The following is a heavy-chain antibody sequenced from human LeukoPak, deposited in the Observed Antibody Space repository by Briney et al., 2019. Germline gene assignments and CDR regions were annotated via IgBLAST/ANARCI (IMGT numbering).Heavy chain of an antibody. CDR3: ARDNGYSYGLIDY. CDR1: GFTFGDYA. V-gene: IGHV4-4*07. J-gene: IGHJ4*02. CDR2: IYTSGST. Sequence: PGGSLRLSCTASGFTFGDYAMSWIRQPAGKGLEWIGRIYTSGSTNYNPSLKSRVTMSVDTSKNQFSLKLSSVTAADTAVYYCARDNGYSYGLIDYWGQGTLVTVSS. D-gene: IGHD5-18*01.